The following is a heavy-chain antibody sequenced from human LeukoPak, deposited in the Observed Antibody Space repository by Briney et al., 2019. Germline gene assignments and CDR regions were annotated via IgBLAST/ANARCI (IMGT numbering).Heavy chain of an antibody. Sequence: GGSLRLSCAASGFTFSSYAMYWVRQAPGKGLEWVAVISYDGSDKFYADSVKGRFTISRDSSKNTLYLQMNSLRPEDTAVYYCARARPSMWIDYWGQGTLVTISS. D-gene: IGHD5-12*01. V-gene: IGHV3-30*04. CDR2: ISYDGSDK. CDR3: ARARPSMWIDY. J-gene: IGHJ4*02. CDR1: GFTFSSYA.